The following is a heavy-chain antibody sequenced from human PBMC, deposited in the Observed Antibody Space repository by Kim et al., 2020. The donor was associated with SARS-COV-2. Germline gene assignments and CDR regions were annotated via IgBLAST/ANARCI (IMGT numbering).Heavy chain of an antibody. D-gene: IGHD2-2*01. J-gene: IGHJ6*02. CDR1: GGSISSSNW. CDR2: IYHSGST. CDR3: ASLQDIVVVPAAMGPDYYYGMDV. Sequence: SETLSLTCAVSGGSISSSNWWSWVRQPPGKGLEWIGEIYHSGSTNYNPSLKSRVTISVDKSKNQFSLKLSSVTAADTAVYYCASLQDIVVVPAAMGPDYYYGMDVWGQGTTVTVSS. V-gene: IGHV4-4*02.